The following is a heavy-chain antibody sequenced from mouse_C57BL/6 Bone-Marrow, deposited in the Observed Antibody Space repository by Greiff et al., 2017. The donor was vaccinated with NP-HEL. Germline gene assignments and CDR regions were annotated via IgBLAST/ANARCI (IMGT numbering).Heavy chain of an antibody. V-gene: IGHV14-4*01. CDR2: IDPENGDT. D-gene: IGHD2-3*01. CDR3: TTDDYWYFDV. J-gene: IGHJ1*03. CDR1: GFNIKDDY. Sequence: VQLKQSGAELVRPGASVKLSCTASGFNIKDDYMHWVKQRPEQGLEWIGWIDPENGDTEYASKFQGKATITADTSSNTAYLQLSSLTSEDTAVYYCTTDDYWYFDVWGTGTTVTVSS.